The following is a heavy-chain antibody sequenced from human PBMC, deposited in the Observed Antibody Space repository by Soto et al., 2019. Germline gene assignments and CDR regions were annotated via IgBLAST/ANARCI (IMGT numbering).Heavy chain of an antibody. CDR3: AKDRLYCSGGSCYYRAFDI. J-gene: IGHJ3*02. V-gene: IGHV3-23*01. CDR1: GWTFSRYA. D-gene: IGHD2-15*01. CDR2: ISGSGGST. Sequence: GSLRLSGAASGWTFSRYAMSWVRQAPGKGLEWVSAISGSGGSTYYADSVKGRFTISRDNSKNTLYLQMNSLRAEDTAVYYCAKDRLYCSGGSCYYRAFDIWGQGTVVTVSS.